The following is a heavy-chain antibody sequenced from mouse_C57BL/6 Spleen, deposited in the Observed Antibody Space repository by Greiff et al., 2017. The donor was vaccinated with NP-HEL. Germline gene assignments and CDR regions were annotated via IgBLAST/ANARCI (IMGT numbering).Heavy chain of an antibody. D-gene: IGHD2-4*01. CDR3: ARPEMITDYFDY. Sequence: QVQLQQSGAELAKPGASVKLSCKASGYTFTSYWMHWVKQRPGQGLEWIGYINPSSGYTKYNQKFKDKATLTAAKSSSTAYMQLSSLTYEGSAVYYCARPEMITDYFDYWGQGTTLTVSS. CDR2: INPSSGYT. J-gene: IGHJ2*01. CDR1: GYTFTSYW. V-gene: IGHV1-7*01.